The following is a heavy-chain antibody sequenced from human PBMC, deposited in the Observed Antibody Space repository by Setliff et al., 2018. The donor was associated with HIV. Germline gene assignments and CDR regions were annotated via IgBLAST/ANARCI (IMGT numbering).Heavy chain of an antibody. CDR1: GGSISSYY. CDR2: IYYSGST. J-gene: IGHJ6*03. CDR3: ARHRDPPGTSWIFYYYYMDL. D-gene: IGHD6-13*01. Sequence: SETLSLTCTVSGGSISSYYWSWIRQSPGKGLEWIGFIYYSGSTNYSPSLKSRVTISVDSSKNQFSLKLTSVTAADAAIYYCARHRDPPGTSWIFYYYYMDLWGGGTTVTVSS. V-gene: IGHV4-59*01.